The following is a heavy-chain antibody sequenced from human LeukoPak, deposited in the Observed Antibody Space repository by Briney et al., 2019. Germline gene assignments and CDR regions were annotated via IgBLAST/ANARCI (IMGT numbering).Heavy chain of an antibody. CDR3: TRDLGLRRMI. CDR2: ISAGRGTV. Sequence: GGSLRLSCAASGLSLPSNNMHWVRQTPWGGLDWLSYISAGRGTVFSADSVKGRFSISRDNARESLFLQMSSLRVEDTGVYYCTRDLGLRRMIWGRGTLVIVSS. CDR1: GLSLPSNN. V-gene: IGHV3-48*04. J-gene: IGHJ2*01.